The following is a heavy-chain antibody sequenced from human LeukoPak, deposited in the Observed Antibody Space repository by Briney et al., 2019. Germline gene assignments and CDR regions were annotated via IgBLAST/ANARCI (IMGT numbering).Heavy chain of an antibody. CDR2: ISYDGSNK. V-gene: IGHV3-30-3*01. D-gene: IGHD2-2*01. CDR3: ARGSLVVPATYYFDY. CDR1: GFTFSSYA. J-gene: IGHJ4*02. Sequence: PGRSLRLSCAASGFTFSSYAMHWVRQAPGKGLEWVAVISYDGSNKYYADSVKGRFTISRDNSKNTLYLQMNSLRAEDTAVYYCARGSLVVPATYYFDYWGQGTLVTVSS.